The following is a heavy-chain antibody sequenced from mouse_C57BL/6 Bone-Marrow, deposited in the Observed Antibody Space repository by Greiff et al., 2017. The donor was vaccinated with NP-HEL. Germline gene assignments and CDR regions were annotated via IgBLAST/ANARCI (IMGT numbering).Heavy chain of an antibody. CDR2: FHPYNDDT. CDR3: ARGGGGDC. CDR1: GYTFTTYP. J-gene: IGHJ2*01. V-gene: IGHV1-47*01. Sequence: VQLQESGAELVKPGASVKLSCKASGYTFTTYPIEWMKQNHGQSLEWIGNFHPYNDDTKYNEKFKGKATLTVDKSSSTAYLELSRLSSDDSAVYYCARGGGGDCWGQGTTLTVSS.